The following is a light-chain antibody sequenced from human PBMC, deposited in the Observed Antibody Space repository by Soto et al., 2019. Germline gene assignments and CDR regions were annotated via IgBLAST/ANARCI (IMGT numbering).Light chain of an antibody. CDR2: LIS. CDR1: QSLLHSNGYTY. CDR3: MQAVETIT. V-gene: IGKV2-28*01. Sequence: DIVMTQSPLSLSVTPGEPASISCRSSQSLLHSNGYTYFDWYVQKPGQSPQLLIYLISNRASGVPDRFSGSGSGTDFTLKISRVEAEDVGVYYCMQAVETITFGQGTRLEIK. J-gene: IGKJ5*01.